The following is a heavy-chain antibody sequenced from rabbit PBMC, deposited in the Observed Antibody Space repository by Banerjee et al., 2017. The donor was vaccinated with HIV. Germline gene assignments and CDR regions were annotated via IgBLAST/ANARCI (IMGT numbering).Heavy chain of an antibody. D-gene: IGHD4-1*01. CDR1: GVDFSSNT. CDR3: ARDLAGVIGWNFNL. J-gene: IGHJ4*01. Sequence: QQQLEESGGGLVKPGGTLTLTCKASGVDFSSNTMCWVRQAPGKRPEWIACINTISGDTVYATWAKGRFTISKASWTTVTLQMTSLTAADTASYFCARDLAGVIGWNFNLWGQGTLVTVS. V-gene: IGHV1S45*01. CDR2: INTISGDT.